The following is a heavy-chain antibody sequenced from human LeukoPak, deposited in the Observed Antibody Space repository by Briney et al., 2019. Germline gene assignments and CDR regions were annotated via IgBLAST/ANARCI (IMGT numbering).Heavy chain of an antibody. CDR3: ARGVVVLPNWFDP. J-gene: IGHJ5*02. CDR2: ISSSSSYI. Sequence: KPGGSLRLSCAASGFTFSSYSMNWVRQAPGKGLEWVSSISSSSSYIYYADSVKGRFTISRDNAKNSLYLQMNSLRAEDTAVYYCARGVVVLPNWFDPWGQGTLLTVSS. CDR1: GFTFSSYS. V-gene: IGHV3-21*01. D-gene: IGHD2-2*01.